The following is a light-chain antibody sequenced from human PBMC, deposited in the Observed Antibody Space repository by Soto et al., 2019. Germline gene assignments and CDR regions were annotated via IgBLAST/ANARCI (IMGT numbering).Light chain of an antibody. V-gene: IGKV3-20*01. Sequence: ETVLTQSPCTLSLSPGERATLYCRASQSVSSSYLAWYQQKPGQAPRLLIYGASSRATGIPDRFSGSGSGTDFTLTISRLEPEDFAVYYCQQYGSSPWTFGQGTKVDI. CDR2: GAS. CDR3: QQYGSSPWT. J-gene: IGKJ1*01. CDR1: QSVSSSY.